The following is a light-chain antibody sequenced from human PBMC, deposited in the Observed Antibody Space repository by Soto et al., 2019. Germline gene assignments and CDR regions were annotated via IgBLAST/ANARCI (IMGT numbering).Light chain of an antibody. J-gene: IGKJ2*01. Sequence: DIQMTQSPSSLSASVGDRVTITCRASQGVSAYLLWYQQRQGTAPKLLLYAASNLLSVVPSRFSGSGSGTNFTLAISSLQPEDFATYYCRRIYKTPHTVGQGTKLETK. CDR1: QGVSAY. V-gene: IGKV1-39*01. CDR2: AAS. CDR3: RRIYKTPHT.